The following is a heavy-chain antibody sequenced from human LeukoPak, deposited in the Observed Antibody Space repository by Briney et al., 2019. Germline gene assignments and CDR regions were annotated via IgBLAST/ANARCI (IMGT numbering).Heavy chain of an antibody. CDR1: GFTFTDYW. CDR3: ARAGAYHFDN. D-gene: IGHD3-16*01. Sequence: PGGSLRLSCAASGFTFTDYWMHWVRQVPGKGLVWVSIINTDTRGTYYADSVKGRFTISRDNAKSTLYLQMDSLRAADTAVYYCARAGAYHFDNWGQGTLVTVSS. CDR2: INTDTRGT. J-gene: IGHJ4*02. V-gene: IGHV3-74*01.